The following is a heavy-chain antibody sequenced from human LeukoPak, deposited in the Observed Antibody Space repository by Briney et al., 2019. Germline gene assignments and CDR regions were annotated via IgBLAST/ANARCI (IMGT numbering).Heavy chain of an antibody. Sequence: GGSLRLSCAASGFTFSSYAMHWVRQAPGKGLEWVAAISYDGSNKYYADSVKGRFTISRDKSKNTLYLQMNSLRAEDTAVYYCARGSYYYDSSETYFQHWGQGTQVTASS. D-gene: IGHD3-22*01. V-gene: IGHV3-30*04. J-gene: IGHJ1*01. CDR2: ISYDGSNK. CDR3: ARGSYYYDSSETYFQH. CDR1: GFTFSSYA.